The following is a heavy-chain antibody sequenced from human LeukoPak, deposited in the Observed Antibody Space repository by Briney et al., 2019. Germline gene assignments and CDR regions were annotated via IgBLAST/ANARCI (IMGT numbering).Heavy chain of an antibody. J-gene: IGHJ3*02. V-gene: IGHV3-33*01. CDR1: GISFRSYG. Sequence: GGSLRLSCAASGISFRSYGMHWVRQAPGKGLEWVTFIWYDASNKYYAESVKGRFTISRDNSRNTVFLQMNSLRAEDTAVYYCASNLIGSYNAFDIWGQGTMVTVSS. D-gene: IGHD1-26*01. CDR3: ASNLIGSYNAFDI. CDR2: IWYDASNK.